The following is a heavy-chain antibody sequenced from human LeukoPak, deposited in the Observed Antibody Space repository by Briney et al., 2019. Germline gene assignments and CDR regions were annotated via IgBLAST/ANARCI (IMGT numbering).Heavy chain of an antibody. CDR2: IYSGGST. V-gene: IGHV3-53*01. CDR3: ARLAGYNSGQKYFDY. CDR1: GFTVSSNY. J-gene: IGHJ4*02. D-gene: IGHD5-18*01. Sequence: GGSLRLSCAASGFTVSSNYMSWVRQAPGKGLEWVSVIYSGGSTYYADSVKGRFTISRDNSKNTLYLQMNSLRAEDTAMYYCARLAGYNSGQKYFDYWGQGTLVTVSS.